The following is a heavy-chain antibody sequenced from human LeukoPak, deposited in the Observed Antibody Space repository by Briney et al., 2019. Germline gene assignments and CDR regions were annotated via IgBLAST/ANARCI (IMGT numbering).Heavy chain of an antibody. V-gene: IGHV3-49*04. D-gene: IGHD1-26*01. Sequence: GGSLRLSCTASGFTFADYGMSWVRQAPGKGLEWVGFIRSKAYGGTAEYAASVKGRFTISRDDSKSIAYLQMNSLKTEDTAVYYCTKGRGNYYSDYWGQGTLVTVSS. CDR1: GFTFADYG. J-gene: IGHJ4*02. CDR2: IRSKAYGGTA. CDR3: TKGRGNYYSDY.